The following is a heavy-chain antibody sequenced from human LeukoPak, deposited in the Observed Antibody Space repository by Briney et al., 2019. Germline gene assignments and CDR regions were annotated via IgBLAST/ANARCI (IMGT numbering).Heavy chain of an antibody. J-gene: IGHJ6*03. V-gene: IGHV1-46*01. Sequence: GASVKVSCKASGYTFTSHFMHWVRQAPGQGLEWMGIINPESGNTAYAQKFQGRITMTGDTSTSTVYMELSSLRSEDTAMYYCAKDGNWDNVPGDYYYMDVWGKGTPVAVSS. CDR1: GYTFTSHF. CDR2: INPESGNT. D-gene: IGHD1/OR15-1a*01. CDR3: AKDGNWDNVPGDYYYMDV.